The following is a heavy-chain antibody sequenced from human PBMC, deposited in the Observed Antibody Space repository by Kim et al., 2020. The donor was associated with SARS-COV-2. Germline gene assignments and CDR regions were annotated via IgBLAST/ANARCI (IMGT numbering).Heavy chain of an antibody. Sequence: GGSLRLSCAASGFTFNDFYMTWIRQAPGKGLEWVSYISSSGNTIYYADSVKGRFTVSRDNAENSLFLQMNSLRAEDTAVYYCGRGPYFDSSGYSHFGYF. CDR3: GRGPYFDSSGYSHFGYF. V-gene: IGHV3-11*01. CDR2: ISSSGNTI. D-gene: IGHD3-22*01. J-gene: IGHJ4*03. CDR1: GFTFNDFY.